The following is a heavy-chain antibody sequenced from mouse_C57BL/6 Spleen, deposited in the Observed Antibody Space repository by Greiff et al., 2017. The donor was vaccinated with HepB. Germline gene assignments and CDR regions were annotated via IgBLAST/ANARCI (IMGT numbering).Heavy chain of an antibody. V-gene: IGHV3-6*01. CDR1: GYSITSGYY. CDR2: ISYDGSN. Sequence: EVHLVESGPGLVKPSQSLSLTCSVTGYSITSGYYWNWIRQFPGNKLEWMGYISYDGSNNYNPSLKNRISITRDTSKNQFFLKLNSVTTEDTATYYCARGGNYRGYAMDYWGQGTSVTVSS. CDR3: ARGGNYRGYAMDY. J-gene: IGHJ4*01. D-gene: IGHD2-12*01.